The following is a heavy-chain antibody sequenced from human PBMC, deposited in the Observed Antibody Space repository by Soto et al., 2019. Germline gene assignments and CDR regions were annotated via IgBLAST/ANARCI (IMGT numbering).Heavy chain of an antibody. D-gene: IGHD3-22*01. J-gene: IGHJ6*02. CDR1: GFTFSSYG. V-gene: IGHV3-33*01. Sequence: LRLSCAASGFTFSSYGMHWVRQAPGKGLEWVAVIWYDGSNKYYADSVKGRFTISRDNSKNTLYLQMNSLRAEDTAVYYCARDATYYYDSSGYYGMDVWGQGTTVTVSS. CDR3: ARDATYYYDSSGYYGMDV. CDR2: IWYDGSNK.